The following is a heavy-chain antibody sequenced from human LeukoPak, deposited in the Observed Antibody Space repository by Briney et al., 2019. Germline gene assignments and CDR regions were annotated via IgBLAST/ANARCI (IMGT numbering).Heavy chain of an antibody. CDR2: IYHSGST. CDR1: GGSISSSNW. J-gene: IGHJ6*03. D-gene: IGHD6-13*01. CDR3: ARAARIAAAGGFYYYYYMDV. Sequence: PSETLSLTCAVSGGSISSSNWWSWVRQPPGKGLEWIGEIYHSGSTNYNPSLKSRVTISVDKSKNQFSLKLSSVTAADTAVYYCARAARIAAAGGFYYYYYMDVWGKGTTVTVSS. V-gene: IGHV4-4*02.